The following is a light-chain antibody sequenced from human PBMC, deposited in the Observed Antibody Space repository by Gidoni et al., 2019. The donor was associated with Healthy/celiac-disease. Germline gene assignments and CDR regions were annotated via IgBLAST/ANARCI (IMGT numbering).Light chain of an antibody. Sequence: DIQMTQSPSSLSASVGDRVTITCRASQSISSYLNLYQQKPGKAPKLLIYAASSLQSGVPSRFRGSGSGTDFTLTISSLQPEDFATYFCQQSYSTPRTFGQGTKVEIK. CDR3: QQSYSTPRT. J-gene: IGKJ1*01. V-gene: IGKV1-39*01. CDR2: AAS. CDR1: QSISSY.